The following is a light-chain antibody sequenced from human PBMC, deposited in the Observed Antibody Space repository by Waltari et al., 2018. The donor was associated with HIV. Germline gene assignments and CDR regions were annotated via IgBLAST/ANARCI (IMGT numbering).Light chain of an antibody. CDR3: QQCGSPPPT. CDR2: GAT. V-gene: IGKV3-20*01. J-gene: IGKJ1*01. Sequence: EIVLTQSPGTLSLSPGERAALSCRASQNINSDYLAWYQQKPAQAPRLLIYGATRRATGIPDRFSGSGSGTDFTLTINRLEPEDFAVYYCQQCGSPPPTFGQGTNVEIK. CDR1: QNINSDY.